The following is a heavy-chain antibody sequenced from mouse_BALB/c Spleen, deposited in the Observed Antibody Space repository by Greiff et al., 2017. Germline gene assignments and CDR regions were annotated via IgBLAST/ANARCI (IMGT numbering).Heavy chain of an antibody. V-gene: IGHV3-2*02. CDR3: ARARYGENAMDY. CDR1: GYSITSDYA. Sequence: EVKLKESGPGLVKPSQSLSLTCTVTGYSITSDYAWNWIRQFPGNKLEWMGYISYSGSTSYNPSLKSRISITRDTSKNQFFLQLNSVTTEDTATYYCARARYGENAMDYWGQGTSVTVSS. D-gene: IGHD2-12*01. J-gene: IGHJ4*01. CDR2: ISYSGST.